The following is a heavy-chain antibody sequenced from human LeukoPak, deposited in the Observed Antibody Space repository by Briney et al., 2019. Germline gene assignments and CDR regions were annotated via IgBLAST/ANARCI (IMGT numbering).Heavy chain of an antibody. CDR1: GGYFSGYY. V-gene: IGHV4-34*01. Sequence: PSETLSLTCAVYGGYFSGYYWSWIRQPPGKGLEWIGEINQSESTNYNPSLKSRVTISVDTSKNQFSLKLSSVTAADTAVYYCARGAVLRYFDWLTMSDYFDYWGQGTLVTVSS. CDR2: INQSEST. J-gene: IGHJ4*02. D-gene: IGHD3-9*01. CDR3: ARGAVLRYFDWLTMSDYFDY.